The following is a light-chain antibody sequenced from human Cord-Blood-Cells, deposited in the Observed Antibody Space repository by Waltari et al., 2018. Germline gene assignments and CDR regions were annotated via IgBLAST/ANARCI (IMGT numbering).Light chain of an antibody. CDR1: SSDVGGYNY. CDR3: SSYTSSSTYV. J-gene: IGLJ1*01. V-gene: IGLV2-14*01. CDR2: EVS. Sequence: QSALTQPASVSGSPGQSTTISSTGTSSDVGGYNYVSWYQQHPGKAPKLIIYEVSNRTSGVSNRLSGSKSGNTASLTISCLQAEDEADYYGSSYTSSSTYVLGTGTKVTVL.